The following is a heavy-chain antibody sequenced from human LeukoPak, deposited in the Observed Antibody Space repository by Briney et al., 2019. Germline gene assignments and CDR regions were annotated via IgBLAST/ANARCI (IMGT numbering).Heavy chain of an antibody. J-gene: IGHJ6*03. CDR3: AKKEGDTYFSWYMDV. D-gene: IGHD2-21*01. Sequence: PGGSLRLSCAASGFTFSSYAMNWVRQAPGKGLEWVSGIIGSGRTTFYADSVKGRFTISRDNSKNTLYLQMNSLRAEDTAIYYCAKKEGDTYFSWYMDVWGKGTTVTVSS. V-gene: IGHV3-23*01. CDR2: IIGSGRTT. CDR1: GFTFSSYA.